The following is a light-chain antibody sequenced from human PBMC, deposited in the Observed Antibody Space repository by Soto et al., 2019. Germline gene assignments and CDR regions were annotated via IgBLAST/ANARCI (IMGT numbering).Light chain of an antibody. CDR2: GTS. Sequence: AIQMTQSPSSLSASVGDRITITCRASQGIAKDLGWYQQKPGKAPKLLIYGTSSLHSGVPSRFSGSGSDTAFTLTISRLEPEDFAVYYCHHYGISPPWTFGQGTKVDIK. V-gene: IGKV1-6*01. CDR1: QGIAKD. J-gene: IGKJ1*01. CDR3: HHYGISPPWT.